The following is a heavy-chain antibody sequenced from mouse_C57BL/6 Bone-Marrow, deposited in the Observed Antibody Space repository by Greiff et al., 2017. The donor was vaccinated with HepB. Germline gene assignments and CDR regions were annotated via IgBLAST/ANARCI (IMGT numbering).Heavy chain of an antibody. CDR2: IYPGDGDT. CDR1: GYAFSSSW. CDR3: ASFSTTVVAPYAMYY. Sequence: VQLQQSGPELVKPGASVKISCKASGYAFSSSWMNWVKQRPGKGLEWIGRIYPGDGDTNYNGKFKGKATLTADKSSSTAYIQLSILTSEESAVYFCASFSTTVVAPYAMYYWGQGTAVTVSS. J-gene: IGHJ4*01. V-gene: IGHV1-82*01. D-gene: IGHD1-1*01.